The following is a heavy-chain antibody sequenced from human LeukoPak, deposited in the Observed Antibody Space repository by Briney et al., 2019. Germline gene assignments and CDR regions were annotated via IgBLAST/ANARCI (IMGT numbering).Heavy chain of an antibody. CDR3: ASAIVPAGQIDY. CDR1: GYTFTDFY. V-gene: IGHV1-2*02. CDR2: INPNSGGT. Sequence: ASVKVSCKASGYTFTDFYIHWVRQAPGQGLEWMGWINPNSGGTNYAQKFQGRVTMTRDTSISTAYVELSRLGSDDTAVYYCASAIVPAGQIDYWGQGTLVTVSS. J-gene: IGHJ4*02. D-gene: IGHD2-2*01.